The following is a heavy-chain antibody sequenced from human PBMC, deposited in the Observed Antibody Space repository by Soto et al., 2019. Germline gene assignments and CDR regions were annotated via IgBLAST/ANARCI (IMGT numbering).Heavy chain of an antibody. CDR2: ISYSGST. CDR1: GVSVSSGSFY. D-gene: IGHD3-10*01. Sequence: QVQLQESGPGLVKPSETLSLTCTVSGVSVSSGSFYWTWIRQPPGKGLEWIGFISYSGSTNYNPPRKSRFTISLDTSRSQISLKVSSVTAADTAVYYCGRGATGTQSDYWGQGTRVTVSP. CDR3: GRGATGTQSDY. V-gene: IGHV4-61*01. J-gene: IGHJ4*02.